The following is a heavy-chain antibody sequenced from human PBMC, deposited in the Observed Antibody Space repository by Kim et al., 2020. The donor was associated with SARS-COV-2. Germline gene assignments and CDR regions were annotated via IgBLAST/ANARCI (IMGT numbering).Heavy chain of an antibody. D-gene: IGHD2-2*01. CDR1: DYTFTSYA. V-gene: IGHV7-4-1*02. Sequence: ASVKVSCKASDYTFTSYAMNWVRQAPGQGLEWMGWINTNTGNPIYAPGFTGRFVLSLDTYVSTAYLQISSLKTEDTANYYCAIGMGVVVVPAAQYFDHWGQGTLVTVSS. J-gene: IGHJ4*02. CDR3: AIGMGVVVVPAAQYFDH. CDR2: INTNTGNP.